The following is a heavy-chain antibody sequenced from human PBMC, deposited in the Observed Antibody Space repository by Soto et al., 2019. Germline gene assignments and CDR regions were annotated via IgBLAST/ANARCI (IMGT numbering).Heavy chain of an antibody. J-gene: IGHJ4*02. Sequence: TSETLSLTCTVSGGSISSGGYYWSWIRQHPGKGLEWIGYIYYSWSTYYNPSLKSRVTISVDTSKNQFSLKLSSVTAADTAVYYCARASGIVVVINLEYWGQGTMVTVSS. D-gene: IGHD3-22*01. CDR3: ARASGIVVVINLEY. CDR1: GGSISSGGYY. CDR2: IYYSWST. V-gene: IGHV4-31*03.